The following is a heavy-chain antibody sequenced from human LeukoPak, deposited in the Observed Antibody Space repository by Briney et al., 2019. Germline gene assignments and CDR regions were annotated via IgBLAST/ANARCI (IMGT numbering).Heavy chain of an antibody. CDR3: ARGQAFHAYYYGSGISMDV. Sequence: ASVKVSCKASGYTFTSYDIKWVRQATGQGLEWMGWMNPNSGNTGYAQKFQGRVTMTRNTSISTAYMELSSLRSEDTAVYYCARGQAFHAYYYGSGISMDVWGKGTTVTVSS. CDR2: MNPNSGNT. CDR1: GYTFTSYD. V-gene: IGHV1-8*01. J-gene: IGHJ6*03. D-gene: IGHD3-10*01.